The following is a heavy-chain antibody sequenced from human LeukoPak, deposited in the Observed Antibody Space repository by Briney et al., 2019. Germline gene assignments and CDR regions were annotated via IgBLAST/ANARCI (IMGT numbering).Heavy chain of an antibody. V-gene: IGHV3-48*01. CDR1: GFTFSSYS. J-gene: IGHJ6*02. Sequence: GESLRLSCAASGFTFSSYSMNWVRQAPGKGLEWVSYISSSSSTIYYADSVKGRFTISRDNAKNSLYLQMNSLRAEDTAVYYCARDSPDYSNYGYYGMDVWGQGTTVTVSS. CDR3: ARDSPDYSNYGYYGMDV. CDR2: ISSSSSTI. D-gene: IGHD4-11*01.